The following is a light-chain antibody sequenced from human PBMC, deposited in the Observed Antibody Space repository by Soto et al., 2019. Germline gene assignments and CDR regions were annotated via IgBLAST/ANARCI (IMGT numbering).Light chain of an antibody. CDR2: EVN. Sequence: QSVLTQPPSASGPPGQSVTISCTGTSSDVGGYNYVSWFQQHPGKAPKFMIYEVNKRPSGVPDRFSGSKSGNTASLTVSGLQAEDEADYYCSSYAGSNKGVFGGGTKLTVL. J-gene: IGLJ3*02. CDR1: SSDVGGYNY. V-gene: IGLV2-8*01. CDR3: SSYAGSNKGV.